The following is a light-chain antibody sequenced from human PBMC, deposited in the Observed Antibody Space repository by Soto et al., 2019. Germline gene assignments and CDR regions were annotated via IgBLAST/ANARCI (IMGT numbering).Light chain of an antibody. J-gene: IGKJ1*01. V-gene: IGKV3-15*01. CDR2: GAS. Sequence: TVMTQSPVILSVSPWDTATLSCRASQTVTINLAWYQQKPGQAPRLLIYGASNRATGVPARFSGSGSGTDFALTISSLQSEDFAIYYCQQYNDWPQTFGQGTKVDIK. CDR1: QTVTIN. CDR3: QQYNDWPQT.